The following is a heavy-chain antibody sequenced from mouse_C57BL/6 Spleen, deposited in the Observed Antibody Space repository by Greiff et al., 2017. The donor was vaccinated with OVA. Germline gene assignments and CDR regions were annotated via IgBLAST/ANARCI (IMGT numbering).Heavy chain of an antibody. CDR3: ARTITTVVANSFDY. J-gene: IGHJ2*01. CDR1: GYAFRSSW. V-gene: IGHV1-82*01. Sequence: QVQLQQSGPELVKPGASVKISCKASGYAFRSSWMNWVKQRPGKGLEWIGRIYPGDGDTNYNGKFKGKATLTADKSSSTAYMQLSSLTSEDSAVYFCARTITTVVANSFDYWGQGTTLTVSS. CDR2: IYPGDGDT. D-gene: IGHD1-1*01.